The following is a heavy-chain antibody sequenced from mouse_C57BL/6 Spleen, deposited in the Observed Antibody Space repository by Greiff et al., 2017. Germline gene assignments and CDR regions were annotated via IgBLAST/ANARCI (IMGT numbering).Heavy chain of an antibody. V-gene: IGHV5-4*01. J-gene: IGHJ3*01. CDR3: ARDDSSGYGFAY. CDR1: GFTFSSYA. Sequence: EVKLMESGGGLVKPGGSLKLSCAASGFTFSSYAMSWVRQTPEKRLEWVATISDGGSYTYYPDNVKGRFTISRDNAKNKLYLQMSHLKSEDTAMYYCARDDSSGYGFAYWGQGTLVTVSA. D-gene: IGHD3-2*02. CDR2: ISDGGSYT.